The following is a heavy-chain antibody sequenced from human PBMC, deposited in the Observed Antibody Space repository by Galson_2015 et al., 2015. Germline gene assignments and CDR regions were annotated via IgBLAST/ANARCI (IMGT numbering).Heavy chain of an antibody. Sequence: SLRLSCAASGLTFSSYWMSWVRQAPGKGLEWVANIKQDGSEKYYVDSVKGRFTISRDNAKNSLYLQMNSLRAEDTAVYYCARHTKYAFDYWGQGTLVTVSS. CDR1: GLTFSSYW. CDR3: ARHTKYAFDY. V-gene: IGHV3-7*01. J-gene: IGHJ4*02. D-gene: IGHD2-2*01. CDR2: IKQDGSEK.